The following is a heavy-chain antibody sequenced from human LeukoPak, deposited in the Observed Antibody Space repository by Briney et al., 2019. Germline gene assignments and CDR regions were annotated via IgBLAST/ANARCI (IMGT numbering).Heavy chain of an antibody. V-gene: IGHV3-9*01. Sequence: QPGRSLRLSCAASGFTFDDYAMHWVRQAPGKGLEWVSGISWNSGSIGYADSVKGRFTISRDNAKNSLYLQMNSLRAEDTALYYCAKDQSYYYDSSGYYSGKYNWFDPWGQGTLVTVSS. CDR2: ISWNSGSI. D-gene: IGHD3-22*01. J-gene: IGHJ5*02. CDR3: AKDQSYYYDSSGYYSGKYNWFDP. CDR1: GFTFDDYA.